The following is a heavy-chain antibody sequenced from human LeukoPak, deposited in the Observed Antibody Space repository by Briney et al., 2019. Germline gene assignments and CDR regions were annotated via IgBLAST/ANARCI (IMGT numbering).Heavy chain of an antibody. CDR1: NGSISSRDHC. CDR2: FFYRGTT. J-gene: IGHJ3*02. CDR3: ARLALAGTSYAFDI. D-gene: IGHD6-19*01. Sequence: SETLSLTCTVSNGSISSRDHCWGWVRQPPGKELECIGGFFYRGTTYYNPSLMSRVTISVDTSKSQFSLQLSSVTAADTALYYCARLALAGTSYAFDIWGQGTKVTVSA. V-gene: IGHV4-39*01.